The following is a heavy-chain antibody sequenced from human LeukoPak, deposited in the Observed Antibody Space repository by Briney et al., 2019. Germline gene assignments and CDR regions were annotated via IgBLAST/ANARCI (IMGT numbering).Heavy chain of an antibody. Sequence: GASVKVSCKASGGTFSSYAISWVRQAPGQGLEWMGRIIPIFGTANYAQKSQGRVTITADKSTSTAYMELSSLRSEDTAVYYCARGGRYCSSTSCPYSTFDPWGQGTLVTVSS. CDR2: IIPIFGTA. V-gene: IGHV1-69*06. J-gene: IGHJ5*02. CDR1: GGTFSSYA. CDR3: ARGGRYCSSTSCPYSTFDP. D-gene: IGHD2-2*01.